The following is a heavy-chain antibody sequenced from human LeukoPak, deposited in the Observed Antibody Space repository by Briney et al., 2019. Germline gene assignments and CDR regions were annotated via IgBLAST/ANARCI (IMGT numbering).Heavy chain of an antibody. CDR2: INHSGRT. V-gene: IGHV4-34*01. CDR1: GGAPFGSP. Sequence: SETLSLTCAVSGGAPFGSPSKSIRQSPEKGLEWIGEINHSGRTNYNPSLKSRVTISVDTSKSQYFLKLTSVTAADTAVYYCARHPTTVVTLPYYFDFWGQGTLVTVSA. CDR3: ARHPTTVVTLPYYFDF. D-gene: IGHD4-23*01. J-gene: IGHJ4*02.